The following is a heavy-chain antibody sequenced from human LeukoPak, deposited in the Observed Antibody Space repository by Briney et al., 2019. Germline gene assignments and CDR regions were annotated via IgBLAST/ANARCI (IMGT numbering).Heavy chain of an antibody. D-gene: IGHD2-2*01. CDR3: TTGHGSISCYCGAFDL. Sequence: GGSLRLSCAASGLTFNNAWLTWVRQAPGKGLEWVGRIRSKRDGVTTDYAASVKDRFTISRDDSKKTLYLQMNSLIVEDTAVYYSTTGHGSISCYCGAFDLWGQGTGVTVSS. CDR2: IRSKRDGVTT. J-gene: IGHJ3*01. V-gene: IGHV3-15*01. CDR1: GLTFNNAW.